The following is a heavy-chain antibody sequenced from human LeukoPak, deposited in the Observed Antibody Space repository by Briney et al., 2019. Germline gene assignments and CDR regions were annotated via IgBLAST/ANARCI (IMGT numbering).Heavy chain of an antibody. V-gene: IGHV3-66*01. J-gene: IGHJ4*02. D-gene: IGHD6-13*01. CDR1: GFTVSSNY. CDR3: ARGPDSSNWYEPVGY. CDR2: IYSGGST. Sequence: GGSLRLSCAASGFTVSSNYMSWVRQAPGKGLEWVSVIYSGGSTYHADSVKGRFTISRDNSKNTLYLQMNSLRAEDTAVYYCARGPDSSNWYEPVGYWGQGTLVTVSS.